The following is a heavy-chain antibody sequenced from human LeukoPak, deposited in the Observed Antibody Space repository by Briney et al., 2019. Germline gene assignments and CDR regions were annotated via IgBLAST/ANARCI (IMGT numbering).Heavy chain of an antibody. J-gene: IGHJ4*02. CDR2: TNPNSGGT. Sequence: VASVKVSCKASGYTFTGYYMHWVRQAPGQGLEWMGWTNPNSGGTNYAQKFQGRVTMTRGTSISTAYMELSRLRSDDTAVYYCARDDPRGWYYFDYWGQGTLVTVSS. CDR1: GYTFTGYY. D-gene: IGHD3-10*01. CDR3: ARDDPRGWYYFDY. V-gene: IGHV1-2*02.